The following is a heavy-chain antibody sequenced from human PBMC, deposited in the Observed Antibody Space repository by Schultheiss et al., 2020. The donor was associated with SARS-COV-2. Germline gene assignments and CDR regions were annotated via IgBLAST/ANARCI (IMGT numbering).Heavy chain of an antibody. CDR1: GGSFSGYY. J-gene: IGHJ4*02. CDR2: IYYSGST. D-gene: IGHD7-27*01. CDR3: ARLWGPFDY. Sequence: SETLSLTCAVYGGSFSGYYWSWIRQPPGKGLEWIGYIYYSGSTNYNPSLKSRVTISVDTSKNQFSLKLSSVTAADTAVYYCARLWGPFDYWGQGTLVTVSS. V-gene: IGHV4-59*08.